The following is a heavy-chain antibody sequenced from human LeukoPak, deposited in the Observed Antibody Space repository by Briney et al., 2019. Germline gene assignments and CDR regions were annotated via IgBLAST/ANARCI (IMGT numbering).Heavy chain of an antibody. Sequence: GGSLRLSCAASEFISSGYGMYWVRQAPPEGLEWVAFIRYDGSNKYYADSVKRRFTISRDNSKNTLYLQMNSMRAEDTAVYYCAKDREDIVATIAGRHPVYWGQGTLVTVSS. CDR1: EFISSGYG. D-gene: IGHD5-12*01. CDR3: AKDREDIVATIAGRHPVY. J-gene: IGHJ4*02. V-gene: IGHV3-30*02. CDR2: IRYDGSNK.